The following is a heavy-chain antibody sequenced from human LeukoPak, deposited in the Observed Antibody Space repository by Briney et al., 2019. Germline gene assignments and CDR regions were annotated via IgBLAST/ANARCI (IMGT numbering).Heavy chain of an antibody. J-gene: IGHJ3*02. D-gene: IGHD2-15*01. CDR3: ARERRSLLSHKAFDI. CDR2: IKQDGSEK. CDR1: GVTFSGYW. Sequence: PGGSLRLSCAASGVTFSGYWMSWVRQAPGKGLEWVANIKQDGSEKYYVDSVKGRFTISRDNAKNSLYLQMNSLRAEDTAVYYCARERRSLLSHKAFDIWGQGTMVTVSS. V-gene: IGHV3-7*01.